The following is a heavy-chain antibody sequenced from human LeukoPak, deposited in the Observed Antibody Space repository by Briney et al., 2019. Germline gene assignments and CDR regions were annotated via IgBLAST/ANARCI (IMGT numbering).Heavy chain of an antibody. Sequence: GGSLRLSCAASGFTFSSYAMSWVRQAPGKGLEWVSAISGSGGSTYYADSVKGRFTISRDNSKNTLYLQMNSLRAEDTAVYYCAKDETLTRFSDAFDIWGKGQWSPSLQ. CDR2: ISGSGGST. D-gene: IGHD3-3*01. CDR1: GFTFSSYA. CDR3: AKDETLTRFSDAFDI. V-gene: IGHV3-23*01. J-gene: IGHJ3*02.